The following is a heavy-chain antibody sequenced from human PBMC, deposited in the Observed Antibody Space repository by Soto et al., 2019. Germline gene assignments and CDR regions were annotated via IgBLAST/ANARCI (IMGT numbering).Heavy chain of an antibody. V-gene: IGHV3-23*01. D-gene: IGHD6-13*01. CDR3: AKDVTSHGPRGYSSSWYGWFDP. Sequence: EVQLLESGGGLVQPGGSLRLSCAASGFTFSSHVMSWVRQAPGRGLEWVAAASARNTNTYYADSVKGRFTISRDNSKSTVDLQRDSLRVEDTAVYHCAKDVTSHGPRGYSSSWYGWFDPWGQGTLVVVSS. J-gene: IGHJ5*02. CDR2: ASARNTNT. CDR1: GFTFSSHV.